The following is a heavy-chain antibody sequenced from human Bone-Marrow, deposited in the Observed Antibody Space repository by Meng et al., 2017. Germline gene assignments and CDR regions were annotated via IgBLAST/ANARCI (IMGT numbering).Heavy chain of an antibody. CDR3: ARARGYSYGYSFDI. J-gene: IGHJ4*02. Sequence: GESLKISCAASGLTFSSYAMNWVRQAPGKGLEYVSVISGTGGSKYYANSVKGRFTISRDNSKTTLYLPMGSLRAEDMAVYYCARARGYSYGYSFDIWGQGTLVTVSS. D-gene: IGHD5-18*01. CDR2: ISGTGGSK. CDR1: GLTFSSYA. V-gene: IGHV3-64*01.